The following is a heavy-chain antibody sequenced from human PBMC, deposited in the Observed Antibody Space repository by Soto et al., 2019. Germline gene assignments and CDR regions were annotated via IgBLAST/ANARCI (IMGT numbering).Heavy chain of an antibody. D-gene: IGHD7-27*01. CDR3: ARDYVTADRLDY. CDR1: GDSVSSSSYY. V-gene: IGHV4-61*01. Sequence: SETLSLTCTVSGDSVSSSSYYWTWIRQPPGKGLELIGYIYYSGSTDYNPSLKSRVAISLDTSKNQFSLKLTSVTAADTAVYYCARDYVTADRLDYWGQGPQVTVS. CDR2: IYYSGST. J-gene: IGHJ4*02.